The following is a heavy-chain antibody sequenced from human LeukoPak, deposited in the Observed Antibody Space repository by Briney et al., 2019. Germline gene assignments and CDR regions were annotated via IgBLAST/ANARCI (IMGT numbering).Heavy chain of an antibody. V-gene: IGHV3-74*01. D-gene: IGHD6-19*01. CDR3: ARDWGIAVAA. Sequence: PGGSLRLSCAASGFTFNSYWMLWAPQAPGKGLVWVSRINTDGSSTSYADSVKGRFTISRDNAKNTLYLQMNSLRAEDTAVYYCARDWGIAVAAWGQGTLVTVSS. J-gene: IGHJ5*02. CDR1: GFTFNSYW. CDR2: INTDGSST.